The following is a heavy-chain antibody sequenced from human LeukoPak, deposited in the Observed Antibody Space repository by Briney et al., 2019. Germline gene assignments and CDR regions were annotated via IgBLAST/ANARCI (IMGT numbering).Heavy chain of an antibody. D-gene: IGHD4-11*01. Sequence: PSETLSLTCAVDGGSFSGYYWSWIRQPPGKGLEWIGEINHSGSTNYNPSLKSRVTISVDTSKNQFSLKLSSVTAADTAVYYCASGRMSSYSNYVPAFGTNWFDPWGQGTLVTVSS. V-gene: IGHV4-34*01. CDR1: GGSFSGYY. CDR3: ASGRMSSYSNYVPAFGTNWFDP. J-gene: IGHJ5*02. CDR2: INHSGST.